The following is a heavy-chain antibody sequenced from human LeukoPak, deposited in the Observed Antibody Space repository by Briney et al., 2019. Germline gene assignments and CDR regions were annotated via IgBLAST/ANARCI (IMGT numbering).Heavy chain of an antibody. J-gene: IGHJ4*02. V-gene: IGHV1-8*01. CDR3: ARGRRVRYFDWLSRRAYYFDY. CDR1: GYTFTSYD. D-gene: IGHD3-9*01. CDR2: MNPNSGNT. Sequence: GASVKVSCKASGYTFTSYDINWVRQATGQGLEGMGWMNPNSGNTGYAQKFQGRVNMTRNTSISTAYMELSSLRSEDTAVYYCARGRRVRYFDWLSRRAYYFDYWGQGTLVTVSS.